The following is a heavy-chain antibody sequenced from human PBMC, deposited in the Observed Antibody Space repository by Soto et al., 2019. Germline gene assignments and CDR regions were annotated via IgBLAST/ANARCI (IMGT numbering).Heavy chain of an antibody. D-gene: IGHD2-2*01. J-gene: IGHJ4*02. V-gene: IGHV4-39*01. CDR1: GGSISSSSYY. Sequence: PSETLSLTCTVSGGSISSSSYYWGWIRQPPGKGLEWIGSIYYSGSTYYNPSLKSRVTISVDTSKNQFSLKLSSVTAADTAVYYCASVVPADGYYFDYWGQGTLVTVSS. CDR3: ASVVPADGYYFDY. CDR2: IYYSGST.